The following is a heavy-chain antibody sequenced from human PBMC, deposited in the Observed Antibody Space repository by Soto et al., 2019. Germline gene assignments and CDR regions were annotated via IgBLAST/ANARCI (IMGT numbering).Heavy chain of an antibody. J-gene: IGHJ4*02. Sequence: QVQLVESGGGVVQPGRSLRLSCAASGFTFSSYGMHWVRQAPGKGLEWVAVIWYDGSNKYYADSVKGRFTISSDNSKNTVYLQLNSLRAEDTAVYYCARDGPYDVWSGYYGDYWGQGTLVTVSS. CDR2: IWYDGSNK. CDR1: GFTFSSYG. V-gene: IGHV3-33*01. CDR3: ARDGPYDVWSGYYGDY. D-gene: IGHD3-3*01.